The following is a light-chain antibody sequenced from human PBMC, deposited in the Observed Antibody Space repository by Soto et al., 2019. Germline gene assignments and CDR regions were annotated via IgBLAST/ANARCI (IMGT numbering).Light chain of an antibody. CDR1: QSVSSW. CDR3: QQYNYYPYT. J-gene: IGKJ2*01. V-gene: IGKV1-5*01. Sequence: DIQMTQSPSTLSASVGDTITITCRASQSVSSWLAWYHQKPGQAPKLLIYGASSLESGVPARFSGSGSGTEFSLTITSLQPDDFATYYCQQYNYYPYTFGGGTTLEIK. CDR2: GAS.